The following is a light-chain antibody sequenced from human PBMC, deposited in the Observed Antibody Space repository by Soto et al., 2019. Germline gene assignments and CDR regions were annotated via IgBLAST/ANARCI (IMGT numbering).Light chain of an antibody. J-gene: IGKJ1*01. CDR1: QSVPYNY. V-gene: IGKV3-20*01. Sequence: EIVLTQSPGTLSLSPGERATLSCRASQSVPYNYLAWYQQRPGQAPRLLVSSASHRPAGIPDRFSSSGSGTDFTLIISGLEPEDFAVYYCQQYGSSPQTFGQGTTVEIK. CDR2: SAS. CDR3: QQYGSSPQT.